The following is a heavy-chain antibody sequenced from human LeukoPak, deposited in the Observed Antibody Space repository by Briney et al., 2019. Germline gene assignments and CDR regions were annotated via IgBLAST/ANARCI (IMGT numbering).Heavy chain of an antibody. CDR3: ARGYNSSGYALYYYYYGMDV. CDR1: GGSISSSSYY. D-gene: IGHD3-22*01. CDR2: IYYSGST. J-gene: IGHJ6*02. Sequence: KPSETLSLTCTVSGGSISSSSYYWGWIRQPPGKGLEWIGSIYYSGSTYYNPSLKSRVTISVDTSKNQFSLKLSSVTAADTAVYYCARGYNSSGYALYYYYYGMDVWGQGTTVTVSS. V-gene: IGHV4-39*01.